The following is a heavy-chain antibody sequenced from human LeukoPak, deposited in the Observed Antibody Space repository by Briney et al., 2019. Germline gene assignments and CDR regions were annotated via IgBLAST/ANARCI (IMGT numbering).Heavy chain of an antibody. V-gene: IGHV4-4*07. CDR2: IYASGST. Sequence: SETLSLTCTVSGDSISSYYWSWIRQPAGKGLEWIGRIYASGSTNYNPSLKSQVTMSVDTSKNQFSLKLSSVTAADTAMYYCARDLNDYYGSGSPFDYWGQGTLVTVSS. D-gene: IGHD3-10*01. CDR3: ARDLNDYYGSGSPFDY. CDR1: GDSISSYY. J-gene: IGHJ4*02.